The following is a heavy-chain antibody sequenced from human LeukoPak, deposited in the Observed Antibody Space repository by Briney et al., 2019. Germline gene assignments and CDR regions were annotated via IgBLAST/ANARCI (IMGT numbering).Heavy chain of an antibody. D-gene: IGHD3-22*01. J-gene: IGHJ5*02. CDR3: ARVGPGDSSGYSGTWFDP. CDR1: GYTFTGYY. CDR2: INPNSGGT. V-gene: IGHV1-2*02. Sequence: ASVKVSCKASGYTFTGYYMHWGRQAPGQGLGWMGWINPNSGGTNYAQKFQGRGTMTRDTSISTTHMALSRLRSDDTAVYYCARVGPGDSSGYSGTWFDPWGQGTLVTVSS.